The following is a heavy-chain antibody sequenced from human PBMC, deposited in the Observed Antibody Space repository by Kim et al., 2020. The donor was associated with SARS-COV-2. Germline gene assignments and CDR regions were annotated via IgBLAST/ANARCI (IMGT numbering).Heavy chain of an antibody. CDR3: AKMVIMVKYNYFYYYAMDV. J-gene: IGHJ6*02. Sequence: GGSLRLSCVASGFTFDIYAMSWVRQAPGKGLEWVSVMSGGGLNKFYADSVRGRFTISRDNSKNTLYLQMNSLRDEDTALYYCAKMVIMVKYNYFYYYAMDVWGQGTTVTVSS. CDR1: GFTFDIYA. V-gene: IGHV3-23*01. CDR2: MSGGGLNK. D-gene: IGHD2-21*01.